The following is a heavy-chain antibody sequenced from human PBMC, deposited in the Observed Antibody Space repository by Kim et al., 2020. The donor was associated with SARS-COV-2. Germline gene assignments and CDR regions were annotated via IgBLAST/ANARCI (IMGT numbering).Heavy chain of an antibody. D-gene: IGHD2-2*02. CDR2: ISSSSSYT. Sequence: GGSLRLSCAASGFTFSDYYMSWIRQAPGKGLEWVSYISSSSSYTNYADSVKGRFTISRDNAKNSLYLQMNSLRAEDTAVYYCATVVPAATPEYFQHWGQGTLVTVSS. V-gene: IGHV3-11*06. CDR3: ATVVPAATPEYFQH. J-gene: IGHJ1*01. CDR1: GFTFSDYY.